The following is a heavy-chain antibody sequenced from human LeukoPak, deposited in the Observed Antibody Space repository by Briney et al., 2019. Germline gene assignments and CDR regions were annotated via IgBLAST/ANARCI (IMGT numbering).Heavy chain of an antibody. CDR1: GFTFSDYY. D-gene: IGHD5-24*01. Sequence: GSLRLSCAASGFTFSDYYMSWIRQPPGKGLEWIGSIYYSGSTYYNPSLKSRVTISVDTSKNQFSLKLSSVTAADTAVYYCARLMAPSHAFDIWGQGTMVTVSS. CDR3: ARLMAPSHAFDI. V-gene: IGHV4-39*01. CDR2: IYYSGST. J-gene: IGHJ3*02.